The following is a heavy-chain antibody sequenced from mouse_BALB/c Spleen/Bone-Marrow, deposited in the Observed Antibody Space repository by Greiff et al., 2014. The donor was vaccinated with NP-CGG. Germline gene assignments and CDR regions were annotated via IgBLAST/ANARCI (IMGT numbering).Heavy chain of an antibody. Sequence: DLVKPGASVKLSCKASGYTFTSYWINWIKQRPGQGLEWIGRFAPGSGNTYYNEMFEGKATLTVDTSSSTAYIQLSSLSSEDSAVYFCARARSTVITTGYFDVWGAGTPVTVSS. CDR2: FAPGSGNT. CDR1: GYTFTSYW. D-gene: IGHD2-4*01. V-gene: IGHV1S41*01. J-gene: IGHJ1*01. CDR3: ARARSTVITTGYFDV.